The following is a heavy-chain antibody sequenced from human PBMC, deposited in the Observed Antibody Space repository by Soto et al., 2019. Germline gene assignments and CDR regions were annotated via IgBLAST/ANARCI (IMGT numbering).Heavy chain of an antibody. CDR3: AKDAVGKLYYDSGGTPDVLPEYYSDY. J-gene: IGHJ4*02. CDR2: ISGSGGST. V-gene: IGHV3-23*01. D-gene: IGHD3-10*01. Sequence: GGSLRLSCAASGFAFSSYAMSWVRQAPGKGLEWVSAISGSGGSTYYADSVKGRFTISRDNSKNTLYLQMDSLRAEDTALYYCAKDAVGKLYYDSGGTPDVLPEYYSDYWAQGTLVTVSS. CDR1: GFAFSSYA.